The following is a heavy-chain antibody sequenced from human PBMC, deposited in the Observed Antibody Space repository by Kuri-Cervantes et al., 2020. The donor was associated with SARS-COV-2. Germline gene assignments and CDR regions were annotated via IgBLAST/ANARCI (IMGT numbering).Heavy chain of an antibody. D-gene: IGHD3-10*01. V-gene: IGHV1-18*01. CDR2: ISGYNGNT. CDR1: GYTFTSYG. CDR3: ARGPLRGVIWIDAFDI. Sequence: SVNVSFKPSGYTFTSYGISWVRQAPGQGLEWMGWISGYNGNTKYAQKLQGRVTMTTDTSTSTAYMELRSLRSDDTAVYYCARGPLRGVIWIDAFDIWGQGTMVTVSS. J-gene: IGHJ3*02.